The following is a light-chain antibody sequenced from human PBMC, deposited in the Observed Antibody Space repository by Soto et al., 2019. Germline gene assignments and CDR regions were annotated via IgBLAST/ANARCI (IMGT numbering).Light chain of an antibody. J-gene: IGKJ4*01. CDR2: GAS. Sequence: EIVLTQSPGTLSLSPGERATLSCRASQSISSSYLAWYQQKPGQAPRLLIYGASSRATGIPDRFSGSGSGTDVTLTISRLEPEDVAVYYCQQYGSSPALTFGGGTKVEIK. V-gene: IGKV3-20*01. CDR1: QSISSSY. CDR3: QQYGSSPALT.